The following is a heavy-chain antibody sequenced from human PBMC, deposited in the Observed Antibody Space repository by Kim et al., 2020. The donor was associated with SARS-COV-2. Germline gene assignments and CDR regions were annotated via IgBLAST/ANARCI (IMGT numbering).Heavy chain of an antibody. CDR3: ARDQEQWLVVGVGY. CDR2: ISYDGSNK. V-gene: IGHV3-30*04. CDR1: GFTFSSYA. Sequence: GGSLRLSCAASGFTFSSYAMHWVRQAPGKGLEWVAVISYDGSNKYYADSVKGRFTISRDNSKNTLYLQMNSLRAEDTAVYYCARDQEQWLVVGVGYWGQGTLVTVSS. D-gene: IGHD6-19*01. J-gene: IGHJ4*02.